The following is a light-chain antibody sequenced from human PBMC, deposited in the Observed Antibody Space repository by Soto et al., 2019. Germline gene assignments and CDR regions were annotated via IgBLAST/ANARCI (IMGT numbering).Light chain of an antibody. Sequence: AIQMTQSPSSLSASVGDRVTITCQASQAIRNDLGWYQQKPGKAPNLLIFGASNLQVGVPVRFSASGSGTNFTLTISNLQPEDFASYYCLQDYTYPWTFGQGTKVDI. CDR3: LQDYTYPWT. J-gene: IGKJ1*01. CDR2: GAS. CDR1: QAIRND. V-gene: IGKV1-6*01.